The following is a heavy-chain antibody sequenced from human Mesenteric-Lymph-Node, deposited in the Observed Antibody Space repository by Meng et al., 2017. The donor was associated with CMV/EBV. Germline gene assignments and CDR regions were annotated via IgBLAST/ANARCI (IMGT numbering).Heavy chain of an antibody. CDR1: GFSFSTYG. CDR3: ARKVSSVSFDY. V-gene: IGHV3-7*01. J-gene: IGHJ4*02. CDR2: IKEDGSEK. Sequence: GESLKISCAASGFSFSTYGMTWVRQAPGKGLEWVANIKEDGSEKHHVDSVKGRFTISRDNAKNSLYLQMNSLRDEDTAVYYCARKVSSVSFDYWGQGTQVTVSS. D-gene: IGHD2-8*01.